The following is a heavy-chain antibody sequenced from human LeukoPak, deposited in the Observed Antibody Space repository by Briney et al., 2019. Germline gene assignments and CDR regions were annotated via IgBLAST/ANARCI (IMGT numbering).Heavy chain of an antibody. CDR3: ARVSGYSSGWSRTPSYFDY. J-gene: IGHJ4*02. D-gene: IGHD6-19*01. CDR1: GYTFTSYY. Sequence: ASVKVSCKASGYTFTSYYMHWVRQAPGQGLEWMGIINPSGGSTSYAQKFQGRVTMTRDTSTSTVYMELSSLRSEDTAVYYCARVSGYSSGWSRTPSYFDYWGQGTLVTVSS. V-gene: IGHV1-46*01. CDR2: INPSGGST.